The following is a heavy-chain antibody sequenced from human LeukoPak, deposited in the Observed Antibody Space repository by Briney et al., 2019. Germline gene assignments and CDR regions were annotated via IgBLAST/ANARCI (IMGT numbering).Heavy chain of an antibody. D-gene: IGHD3-16*01. CDR3: TRGFWGWEVDY. V-gene: IGHV3-74*03. J-gene: IGHJ4*02. Sequence: GGSLRLSCAASGFTFSSYWMHWVRQAPGKGLVWVSRINGDGRTTEYADYVKGRFTISRDNAKNTLYLQMNSLRAEDTAVYYCTRGFWGWEVDYWGQGTLATVSS. CDR2: INGDGRTT. CDR1: GFTFSSYW.